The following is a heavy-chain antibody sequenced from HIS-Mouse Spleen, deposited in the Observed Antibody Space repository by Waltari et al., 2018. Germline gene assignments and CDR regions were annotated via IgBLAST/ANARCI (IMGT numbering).Heavy chain of an antibody. J-gene: IGHJ4*02. CDR1: GFTFCSYW. D-gene: IGHD1-26*01. CDR3: ARDEKWELLGY. CDR2: INSDGSST. V-gene: IGHV3-74*01. Sequence: EVQLVESGGGLVQPGGSLRLSCAASGFTFCSYWMHWVRQAAGKGLVWVSRINSDGSSTSYADSVKGRFTISRDNAKNTLYLQMNSLRAEDTAVYYCARDEKWELLGYWGQGTLVTVSS.